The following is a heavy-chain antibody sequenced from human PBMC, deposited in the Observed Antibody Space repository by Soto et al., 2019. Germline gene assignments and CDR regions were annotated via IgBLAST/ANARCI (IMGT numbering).Heavy chain of an antibody. V-gene: IGHV1-3*01. CDR2: ISADNGNT. Sequence: ASVKVSCKASGYTFTSYAMHWVRQAPGQRLEWMGWISADNGNTNYAQKLQGRVTMTTDTSTSTAYMELRSLRSDDTAVYYCARVDIVVVVAANLFDYWGQGTLVTVSS. CDR1: GYTFTSYA. CDR3: ARVDIVVVVAANLFDY. J-gene: IGHJ4*02. D-gene: IGHD2-15*01.